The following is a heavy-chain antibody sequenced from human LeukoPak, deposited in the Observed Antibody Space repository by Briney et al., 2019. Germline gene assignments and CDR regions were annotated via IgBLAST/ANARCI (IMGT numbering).Heavy chain of an antibody. J-gene: IGHJ5*02. D-gene: IGHD3-10*01. V-gene: IGHV3-7*05. CDR2: IKPEGHGY. CDR1: GFTLSTSW. CDR3: VRGSSGTVVRGVSWAWFDP. Sequence: PGGPLRLSCRVSGFTLSTSWMTWGRRSPGKAREGVANIKPEGHGYSFLDSVRGRFTIARDNVKNSLYLQMNSLRAEDTAVYYCVRGSSGTVVRGVSWAWFDPWGQGTLVTVSS.